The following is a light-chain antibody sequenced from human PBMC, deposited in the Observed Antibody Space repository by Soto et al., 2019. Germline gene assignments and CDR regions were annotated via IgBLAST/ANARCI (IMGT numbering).Light chain of an antibody. J-gene: IGKJ1*01. V-gene: IGKV3-20*01. CDR1: QSVSNNY. CDR2: GAS. Sequence: ESVLTQSPGTLSLSPGERATLSCRASQSVSNNYLAWYQQKPGQAPRLLIYGASTRATGIPDRFSGSGSGTDFTLTISRLEPEDSAVYYCQQYGSSPTWTVGRGTKVDIK. CDR3: QQYGSSPTWT.